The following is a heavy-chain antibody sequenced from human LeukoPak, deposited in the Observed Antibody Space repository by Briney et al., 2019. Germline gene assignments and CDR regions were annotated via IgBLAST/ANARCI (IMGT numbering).Heavy chain of an antibody. D-gene: IGHD6-13*01. J-gene: IGHJ5*02. CDR1: GYSFKSNG. CDR2: ISTYNDNT. Sequence: RASVKVSCKASGYSFKSNGISWVCPAPGQGLEWVGWISTYNDNTKYAQKFQGRVTMTTDTSTSTAYMELRSLRSDDTAVYYCARLGYASTWSWFDPWGQGTLVTVSS. CDR3: ARLGYASTWSWFDP. V-gene: IGHV1-18*01.